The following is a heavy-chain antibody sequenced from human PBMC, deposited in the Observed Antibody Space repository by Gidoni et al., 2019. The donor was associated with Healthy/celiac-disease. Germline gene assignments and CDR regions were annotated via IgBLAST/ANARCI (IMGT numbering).Heavy chain of an antibody. Sequence: TFSSYAMSWVRQAPGKGLEWVPAISGSGGSTYYADSVKGRFTIYRDISTNTLYLQMNSLRAEDTAVYYCAKDRIVVPAALDYWGQGTLVTVSS. V-gene: IGHV3-23*01. CDR2: ISGSGGST. J-gene: IGHJ4*02. CDR3: AKDRIVVPAALDY. CDR1: TFSSYA. D-gene: IGHD2-2*01.